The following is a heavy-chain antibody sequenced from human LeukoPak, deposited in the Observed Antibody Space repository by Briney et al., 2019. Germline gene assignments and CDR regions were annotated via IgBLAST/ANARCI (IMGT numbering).Heavy chain of an antibody. J-gene: IGHJ6*02. CDR2: TNPLFHVT. V-gene: IGHV1-69*04. D-gene: IGHD2-2*02. CDR3: ARVQAVGVPVAIDAYYDYGMDI. Sequence: SVKVSCMGSGATFIKSFISWVRQAPGQGLAWVGRTNPLFHVTHYAQKLKGRVTITADRSTGTAFMELSSLKSEDTAVYYCARVQAVGVPVAIDAYYDYGMDIWGQGTTVTVSS. CDR1: GATFIKSF.